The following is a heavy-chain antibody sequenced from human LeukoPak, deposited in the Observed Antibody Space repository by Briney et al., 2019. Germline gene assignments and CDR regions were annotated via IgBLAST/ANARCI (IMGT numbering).Heavy chain of an antibody. CDR3: APLGSSRPVGFDY. Sequence: PGGSLRLSCAASGFTFSSYWMSWVRQAPGKGLEWVANIKQDGSEKYYVDSVRGRFTISRDNAKNSVYLQMNSLRAEDTAVYYCAPLGSSRPVGFDYWGQGTLVTVSS. CDR1: GFTFSSYW. J-gene: IGHJ4*02. D-gene: IGHD6-13*01. V-gene: IGHV3-7*01. CDR2: IKQDGSEK.